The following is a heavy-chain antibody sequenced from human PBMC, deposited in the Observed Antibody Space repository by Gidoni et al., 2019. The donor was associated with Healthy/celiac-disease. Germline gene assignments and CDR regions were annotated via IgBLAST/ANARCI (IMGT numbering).Heavy chain of an antibody. CDR2: ISGSGGST. CDR1: GFTFRSYA. V-gene: IGHV3-23*01. D-gene: IGHD4-17*01. J-gene: IGHJ5*02. Sequence: EVQLLESGGGLVQPGGSLRLSCTASGFTFRSYAMSWVRQAPGKGLYWVSAISGSGGSTYYADSVKGRFTISRDNSKNTLYLQMNSLRAEDTAVYYCAKDRATVTTLNNWFDPWGQGTLVTVSS. CDR3: AKDRATVTTLNNWFDP.